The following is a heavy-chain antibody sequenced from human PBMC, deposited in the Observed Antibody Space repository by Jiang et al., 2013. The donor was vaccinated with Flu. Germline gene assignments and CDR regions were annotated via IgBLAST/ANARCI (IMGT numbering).Heavy chain of an antibody. J-gene: IGHJ2*01. CDR2: ISVDGYGT. V-gene: IGHV3-23*01. CDR3: AKDARSSGYPRGSYWYFDL. Sequence: QLLESGGGLVQPGGSLRLSCAASGFTFSSYAMSWVRQAPGKGLEWVSAISVDGYGTYYADSVKGRSTISRDSSQNTVSLQMNSLRAEDTAIYYCAKDARSSGYPRGSYWYFDLWGRGTLVTVSS. CDR1: GFTFSSYA. D-gene: IGHD3-22*01.